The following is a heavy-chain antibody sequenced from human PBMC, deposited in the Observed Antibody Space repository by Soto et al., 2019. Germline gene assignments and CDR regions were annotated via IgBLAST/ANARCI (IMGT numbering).Heavy chain of an antibody. CDR3: ARDLGTYDFWSGYFNGMDV. CDR2: IYTSGST. Sequence: LSLTCTVSGGSISSYYWSWIRQPAGKGLEWIGRIYTSGSTNYNPSLKSRVTMSVDTSKNQFSLKLSSVTAADTAVYYCARDLGTYDFWSGYFNGMDVWGQGTTVTVSS. D-gene: IGHD3-3*01. J-gene: IGHJ6*02. V-gene: IGHV4-4*07. CDR1: GGSISSYY.